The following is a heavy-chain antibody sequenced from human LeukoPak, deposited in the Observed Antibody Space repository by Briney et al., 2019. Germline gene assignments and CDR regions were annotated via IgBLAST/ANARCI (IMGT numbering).Heavy chain of an antibody. CDR3: ARGGPATMTTSPNWFIDL. J-gene: IGHJ2*01. CDR2: ISYDGDNK. CDR1: GFTLIHYG. D-gene: IGHD5-24*01. Sequence: PGGSLRLSCAASGFTLIHYGMHWVRQAPGKGLEWVAVISYDGDNKYYADSMKGRFTISRDISKNTLYLQMNSLRAEDTAVYYCARGGPATMTTSPNWFIDLWGRGSLVTVSS. V-gene: IGHV3-33*05.